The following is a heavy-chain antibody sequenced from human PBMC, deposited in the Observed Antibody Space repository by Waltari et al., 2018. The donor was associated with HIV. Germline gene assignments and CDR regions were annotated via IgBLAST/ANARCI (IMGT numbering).Heavy chain of an antibody. V-gene: IGHV1-69*01. Sequence: QVQLVQSGAEVKKPGSSVKVPCKSSGGTVSSYAVSWVRQAPGTGLEWMEGLVPLSGTVHYRRKCTDGVTVPADGSTSTVYMGLRSLRSEDTAVYYCARDKAHNDVWSGYVDCGQGTLVTVSS. CDR2: LVPLSGTV. D-gene: IGHD3-3*01. CDR3: ARDKAHNDVWSGYVD. J-gene: IGHJ4*02. CDR1: GGTVSSYA.